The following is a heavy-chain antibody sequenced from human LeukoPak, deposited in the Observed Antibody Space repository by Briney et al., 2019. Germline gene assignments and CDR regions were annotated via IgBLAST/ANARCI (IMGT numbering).Heavy chain of an antibody. Sequence: KTSETLSLTCTVSGGSISSSSYYWGWIRQPPGKGLEWIGSIYYSGSTYYNPSLKSRVTISVDTSKNQFSLKLSSVTAADTAVYYCAGRSAARQSAFEIWGQGTMVTVSS. CDR1: GGSISSSSYY. CDR2: IYYSGST. V-gene: IGHV4-39*01. J-gene: IGHJ3*02. D-gene: IGHD6-6*01. CDR3: AGRSAARQSAFEI.